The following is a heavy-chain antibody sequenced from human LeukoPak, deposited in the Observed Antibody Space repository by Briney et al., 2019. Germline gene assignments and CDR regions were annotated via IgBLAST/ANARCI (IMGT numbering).Heavy chain of an antibody. Sequence: GGSLGLSCVASGFTFGNYAMGWLRQAPGRRPEWVSSLTDSGGTTYYVDSVKGRFAISRDNSKNTLYLHMNSLRADDTAVYYCAKKRDAFDIWGQGTVVTVSS. CDR1: GFTFGNYA. V-gene: IGHV3-23*01. D-gene: IGHD5-24*01. CDR2: LTDSGGTT. J-gene: IGHJ3*02. CDR3: AKKRDAFDI.